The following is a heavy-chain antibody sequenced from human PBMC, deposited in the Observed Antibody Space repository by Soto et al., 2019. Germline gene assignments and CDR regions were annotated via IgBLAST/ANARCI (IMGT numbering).Heavy chain of an antibody. CDR3: ARGRSHYYDSSGYDF. V-gene: IGHV1-69*13. CDR1: GGTFSSYA. Sequence: SVKVSCKASGGTFSSYAISWVRQAPGQGLEWMGGIIPIFGTASYAQNFQGRVTITADESTSTAYMELSSLRSEDTAVYYCARGRSHYYDSSGYDFWGQGTLVTVS. CDR2: IIPIFGTA. J-gene: IGHJ4*02. D-gene: IGHD3-22*01.